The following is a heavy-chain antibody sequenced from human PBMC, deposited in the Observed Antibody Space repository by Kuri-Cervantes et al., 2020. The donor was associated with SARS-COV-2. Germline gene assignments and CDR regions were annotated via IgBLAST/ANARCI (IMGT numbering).Heavy chain of an antibody. CDR1: GFNFSSYS. Sequence: GESLKISCAASGFNFSSYSMNWVRQAPGKGLEWVSSISSSISYIYYADSVKGRFTISRDNARNSLSLQMNSLRAEDTAVYYCARDGVTVGKYWGQGTLVTVSS. D-gene: IGHD3-16*01. V-gene: IGHV3-21*01. J-gene: IGHJ4*02. CDR3: ARDGVTVGKY. CDR2: ISSSISYI.